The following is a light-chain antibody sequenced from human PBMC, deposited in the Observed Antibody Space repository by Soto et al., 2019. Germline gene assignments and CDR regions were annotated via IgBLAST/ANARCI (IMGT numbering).Light chain of an antibody. CDR2: EGT. CDR3: CSYAGSSSYVV. CDR1: SSDVVSYNL. V-gene: IGLV2-23*01. J-gene: IGLJ2*01. Sequence: QSALTPPASVSESPGQSITLSCTGTSSDVVSYNLVSWYQLHPGKAPKLMIYEGTKRPSGVSNRFSGSKSGSTASLTISGLQAEDEADYYCCSYAGSSSYVVFGGGTKLTVL.